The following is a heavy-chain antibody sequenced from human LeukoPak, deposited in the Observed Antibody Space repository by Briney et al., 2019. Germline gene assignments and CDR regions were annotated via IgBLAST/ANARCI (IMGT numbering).Heavy chain of an antibody. V-gene: IGHV1-8*01. D-gene: IGHD6-13*01. CDR3: ARSSVGIAAAGTDY. Sequence: ASVKVSCKASGYTFTSYDINWVRQATGQGLEWMGWMNPNSGNTGYAQKFQGRVTMTRNTPISTAYMELSSLRSEDTAVYYCARSSVGIAAAGTDYWGQGTLVTVSS. CDR1: GYTFTSYD. J-gene: IGHJ4*02. CDR2: MNPNSGNT.